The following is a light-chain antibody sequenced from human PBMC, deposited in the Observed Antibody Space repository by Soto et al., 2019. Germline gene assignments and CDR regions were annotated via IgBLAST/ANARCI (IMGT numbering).Light chain of an antibody. CDR3: SSYTSSSTLNYV. V-gene: IGLV2-14*01. Sequence: QSXRSXPGCVTGYPGEAITISXXGXXXXXCVYNYVSWYQQHPGKAPKLMIYDVSNRPSGVSNRFSGSKSGNTASLTISGLHAEDEADYYCSSYTSSSTLNYVFG. CDR1: XXXXCVYNY. CDR2: DVS. J-gene: IGLJ1*01.